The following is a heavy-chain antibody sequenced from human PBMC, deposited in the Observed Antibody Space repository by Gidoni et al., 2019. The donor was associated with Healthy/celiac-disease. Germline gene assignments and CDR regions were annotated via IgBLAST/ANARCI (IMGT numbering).Heavy chain of an antibody. J-gene: IGHJ6*02. D-gene: IGHD3-16*01. V-gene: IGHV3-21*01. CDR3: ARDRRDYTLDYYYGMDV. Sequence: EVQLVESGGGLVKPGGSLRLSCAASGFTFSSYSMNWVRQAPGKGLEWVSSISSSSSYIYYADSVKGRFTISRDNAKNSLYLQMNSLRAEDTAVYYCARDRRDYTLDYYYGMDVWGQGTTVTVSS. CDR1: GFTFSSYS. CDR2: ISSSSSYI.